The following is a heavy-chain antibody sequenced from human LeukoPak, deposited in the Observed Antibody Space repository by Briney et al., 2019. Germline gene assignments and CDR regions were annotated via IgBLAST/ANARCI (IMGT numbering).Heavy chain of an antibody. Sequence: KASETLSLTCTVSGGSISSYYWSWIRQPPGKVLEWIGYIYYSGSTNYNPSLKSRVTISVDTSKNQFSLKLSSVTAADTAVYYCARALRMNFYYYYMDVWGKGTTVTISS. CDR3: ARALRMNFYYYYMDV. CDR1: GGSISSYY. D-gene: IGHD2/OR15-2a*01. J-gene: IGHJ6*03. CDR2: IYYSGST. V-gene: IGHV4-59*01.